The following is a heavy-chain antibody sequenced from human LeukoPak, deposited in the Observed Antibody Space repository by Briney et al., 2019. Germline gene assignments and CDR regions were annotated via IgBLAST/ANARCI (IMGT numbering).Heavy chain of an antibody. CDR2: IKEDGSEK. CDR1: GFTFSRSW. Sequence: GGSLRLSCAASGFTFSRSWMHWVRQAPGKGLEWVASIKEDGSEKYYVDSVKGRFTISRDNAKNSLYLQMNSLRAEDTAVYYCAELGITMIGGVWGKGTTVTISS. J-gene: IGHJ6*04. V-gene: IGHV3-7*01. D-gene: IGHD3-10*02. CDR3: AELGITMIGGV.